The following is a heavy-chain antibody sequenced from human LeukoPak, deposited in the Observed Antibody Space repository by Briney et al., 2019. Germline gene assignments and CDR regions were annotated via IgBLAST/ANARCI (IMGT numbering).Heavy chain of an antibody. J-gene: IGHJ3*02. Sequence: GGSLRLSCAASGFTFSSYAMHWVRQTPGKGLEWVAVISYDGSNKYYADSVKGRFTISRDNSKNTLYLQMNSLRAEDTAVYYCARGMGDYYDSSGPSLDIWGQGTMVTVSS. D-gene: IGHD3-22*01. V-gene: IGHV3-30-3*01. CDR3: ARGMGDYYDSSGPSLDI. CDR1: GFTFSSYA. CDR2: ISYDGSNK.